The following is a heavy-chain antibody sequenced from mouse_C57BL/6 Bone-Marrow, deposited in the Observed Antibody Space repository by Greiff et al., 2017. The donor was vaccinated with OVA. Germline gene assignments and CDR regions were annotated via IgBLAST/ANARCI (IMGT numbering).Heavy chain of an antibody. D-gene: IGHD3-2*02. CDR2: ISYDGSN. Sequence: EVQLQQSGPGLVKPSQSLSLTCSVTGYSFTSGYYWNWIRQFPGNKLEWMGYISYDGSNNYNPSLKNRISITRDTSKNQFFLKLNSVTTEDTATYYCARERTAQATFDYWGQGTTLTVSS. CDR1: GYSFTSGYY. CDR3: ARERTAQATFDY. V-gene: IGHV3-6*01. J-gene: IGHJ2*01.